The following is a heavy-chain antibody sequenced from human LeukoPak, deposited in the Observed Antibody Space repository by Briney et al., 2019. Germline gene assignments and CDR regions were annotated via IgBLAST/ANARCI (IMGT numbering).Heavy chain of an antibody. CDR1: GFTFSEFA. Sequence: PGGSLRLSCAASGFTFSEFALSWVRQAPGKGLEWVSTINDRGTGTYYADSVKGRFTISRDNSKNTLSLQMNSLRAEDTAVYYCAKGLKTTVGPYMGYHYYMDVWGKGTTVTVSS. D-gene: IGHD1-1*01. V-gene: IGHV3-23*01. CDR2: INDRGTGT. CDR3: AKGLKTTVGPYMGYHYYMDV. J-gene: IGHJ6*03.